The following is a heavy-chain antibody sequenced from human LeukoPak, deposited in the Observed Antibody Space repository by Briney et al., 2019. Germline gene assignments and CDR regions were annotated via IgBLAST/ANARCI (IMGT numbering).Heavy chain of an antibody. CDR2: ISSSGSTI. J-gene: IGHJ4*02. Sequence: GSLRLSCAASGFIFSDYYMSWIRQAPGKGLEWVSYISSSGSTIYYADSVKGRFTISRDNAKNSLYLQMNSLRAEDTAVYYCARAHSYVLRNFDYWGQGTLVTVSS. V-gene: IGHV3-11*04. CDR1: GFIFSDYY. CDR3: ARAHSYVLRNFDY. D-gene: IGHD3-16*01.